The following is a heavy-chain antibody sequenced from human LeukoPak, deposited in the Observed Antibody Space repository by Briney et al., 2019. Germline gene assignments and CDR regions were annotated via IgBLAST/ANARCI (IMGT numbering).Heavy chain of an antibody. D-gene: IGHD3-10*01. CDR2: IKSKTDGGTT. V-gene: IGHV3-15*01. CDR3: TADYGSGSYDY. CDR1: GFTFSNAW. Sequence: GGSLRLSCAASGFTFSNAWMSWVRQAPGKGLEWVGRIKSKTDGGTTDYAAPVKGRFTISRDDSKNTLYLQMNSLKTEDTAVYYCTADYGSGSYDYWGQGTPVTVSS. J-gene: IGHJ4*02.